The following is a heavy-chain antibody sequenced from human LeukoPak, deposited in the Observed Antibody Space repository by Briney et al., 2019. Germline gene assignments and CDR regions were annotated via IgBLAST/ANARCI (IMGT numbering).Heavy chain of an antibody. D-gene: IGHD5-18*01. CDR2: IKQDGSEK. Sequence: GGSLRLSCVASGFTFSNYWMTWVRQAPGKGLEWVSNIKQDGSEKYYVDSVKGRFTISRDNAKNSLYLQMSSLRAEDTAVYYCARSQLWLPNWYFDLWGRGTLVTVSS. CDR3: ARSQLWLPNWYFDL. CDR1: GFTFSNYW. J-gene: IGHJ2*01. V-gene: IGHV3-7*05.